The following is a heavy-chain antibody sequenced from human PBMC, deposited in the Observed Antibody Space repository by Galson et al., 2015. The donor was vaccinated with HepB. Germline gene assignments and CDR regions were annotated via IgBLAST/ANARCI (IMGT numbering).Heavy chain of an antibody. D-gene: IGHD2-2*01. CDR1: GYTFTSHA. Sequence: SVKVSCKASGYTFTSHAMHWVRQAPGQRLEWMGWINAGNGNTKYSQKFQGRVTITRDTSASTAYMELSSLRSEDTAVYYCARSIGAVVVPAAIGAYWGQGTLVTVSS. CDR2: INAGNGNT. CDR3: ARSIGAVVVPAAIGAY. J-gene: IGHJ4*02. V-gene: IGHV1-3*01.